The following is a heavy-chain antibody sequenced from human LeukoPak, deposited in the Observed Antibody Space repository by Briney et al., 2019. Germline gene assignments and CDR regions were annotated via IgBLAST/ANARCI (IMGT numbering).Heavy chain of an antibody. CDR1: GFTFTTCA. D-gene: IGHD4-23*01. Sequence: GGSLRLSCAASGFTFTTCAMHWVRQAPGKGLEWVAYIRFDGNNKNYADSVKGRFTISRDNSKDMLYLQMNSLRPEDTAVYYCAKGDDYGANTRLPKYNWFDPWGQGTLVTVSS. J-gene: IGHJ5*02. CDR3: AKGDDYGANTRLPKYNWFDP. V-gene: IGHV3-30*02. CDR2: IRFDGNNK.